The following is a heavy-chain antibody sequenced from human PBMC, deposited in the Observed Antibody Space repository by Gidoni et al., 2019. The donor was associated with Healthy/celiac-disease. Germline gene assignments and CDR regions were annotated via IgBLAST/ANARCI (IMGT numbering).Heavy chain of an antibody. CDR2: ISYDGSNK. J-gene: IGHJ5*02. CDR3: AKDSVAVAGTNWFDP. V-gene: IGHV3-30*18. CDR1: GFTFSSYG. D-gene: IGHD6-19*01. Sequence: GFTFSSYGMHWVRQAPGKGLEWVAVISYDGSNKYYADSVKGRFTISRDNSKNTLYLQMNSLRAEDTAVYYCAKDSVAVAGTNWFDPWGQGTLVTVSS.